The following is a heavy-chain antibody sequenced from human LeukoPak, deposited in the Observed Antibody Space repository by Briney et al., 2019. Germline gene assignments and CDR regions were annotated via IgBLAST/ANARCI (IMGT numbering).Heavy chain of an antibody. D-gene: IGHD5-24*01. CDR3: ARDLRDGYNLSSFDY. J-gene: IGHJ4*02. CDR1: GFNFSTHG. Sequence: PGGSLRLSCSASGFNFSTHGMHWVRQAPGKGLEWVAVTSFDETYKFYSDSLKGRFTISRDNSKNTLYLQMNSLRAEDTAVYYCARDLRDGYNLSSFDYWGQGTLVTVSS. V-gene: IGHV3-30*03. CDR2: TSFDETYK.